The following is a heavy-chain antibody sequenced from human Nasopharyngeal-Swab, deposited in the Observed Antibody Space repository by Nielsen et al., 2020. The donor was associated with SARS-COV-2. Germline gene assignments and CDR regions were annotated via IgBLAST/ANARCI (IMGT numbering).Heavy chain of an antibody. CDR1: GGSISGFY. D-gene: IGHD6-13*01. Sequence: GSLRLSCTVSGGSISGFYWSWIRQPPGMGLEWIGNIFHSGTTNYNPSLKSRVNISVDKSNNQVSLTSGSVTAADTAIYYCARAGGASGTAWFDPWGQGAQVIVSS. CDR2: IFHSGTT. V-gene: IGHV4-59*01. J-gene: IGHJ5*02. CDR3: ARAGGASGTAWFDP.